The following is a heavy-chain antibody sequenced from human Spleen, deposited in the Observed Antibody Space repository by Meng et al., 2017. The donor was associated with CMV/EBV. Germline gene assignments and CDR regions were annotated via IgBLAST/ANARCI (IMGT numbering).Heavy chain of an antibody. CDR1: GGSINSGDYY. J-gene: IGHJ2*01. D-gene: IGHD3-3*01. Sequence: LSLTCTVSGGSINSGDYYWSWIRQPPGKGLEWIGFIYYSGSTYYNPSLKSRVAISVNKSKNQFSLRLTSVTAADTAVYYCARDHTIPLWGRGTLVTVSS. CDR3: ARDHTIPL. CDR2: IYYSGST. V-gene: IGHV4-30-4*08.